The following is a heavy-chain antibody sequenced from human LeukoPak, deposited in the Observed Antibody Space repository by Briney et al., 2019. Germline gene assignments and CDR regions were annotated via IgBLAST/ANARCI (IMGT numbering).Heavy chain of an antibody. D-gene: IGHD3-22*01. Sequence: GGSLRLSCAASGFTFSSYAMSWVRQAPGKGLEWVSAISGSGGSTYYADSVKGRFTISTDDSKNTVYLQMNSLRAEDTAVYYCAKGGGYYDSSGYFVWGQGTLVTVSS. CDR2: ISGSGGST. J-gene: IGHJ4*02. CDR3: AKGGGYYDSSGYFV. CDR1: GFTFSSYA. V-gene: IGHV3-23*01.